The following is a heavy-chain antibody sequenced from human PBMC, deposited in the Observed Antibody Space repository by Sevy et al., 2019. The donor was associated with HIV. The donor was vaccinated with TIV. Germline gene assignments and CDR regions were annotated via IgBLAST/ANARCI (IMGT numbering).Heavy chain of an antibody. CDR1: GFSFSTYA. J-gene: IGHJ4*02. CDR2: ISGRGTST. CDR3: GKVSIFGVGGFYDY. D-gene: IGHD3-3*01. V-gene: IGHV3-23*01. Sequence: GGSLRLSFAASGFSFSTYAMTWVRQAPGKGLEWVSGISGRGTSTYYTDSVKGRLTISRDNSKNTVYLQMNNLRAEDTAVYYCGKVSIFGVGGFYDYWGQGTLVTVSS.